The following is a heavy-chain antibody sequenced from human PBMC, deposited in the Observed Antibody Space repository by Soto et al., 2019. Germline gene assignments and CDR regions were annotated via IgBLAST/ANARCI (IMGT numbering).Heavy chain of an antibody. J-gene: IGHJ6*02. Sequence: GGSLRLSCAASGFTFSSYGMHWVRQAPGKGLEWVAVIWYDGSNKYYADSVKGRFTISRDNSKNTLYLQMNSLRAEDTAVYYCVRVAGRGDYYYYGMDVWGQGTTVTVSS. CDR3: VRVAGRGDYYYYGMDV. CDR1: GFTFSSYG. D-gene: IGHD6-19*01. V-gene: IGHV3-33*01. CDR2: IWYDGSNK.